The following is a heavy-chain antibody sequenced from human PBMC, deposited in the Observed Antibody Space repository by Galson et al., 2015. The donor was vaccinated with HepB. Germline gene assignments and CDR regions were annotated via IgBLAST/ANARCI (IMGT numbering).Heavy chain of an antibody. J-gene: IGHJ4*02. CDR2: IRSRANSHAT. CDR1: GFTFSSYA. V-gene: IGHV3-73*01. Sequence: SLRLSCAASGFTFSSYAMHWVRQTSGKGLEWVGLIRSRANSHATAYAASLKGRFTISRDDSKNTAYLHMNNLKTEDTAVYYCTRLGDLSGYSSSWGQGTLVTVSS. D-gene: IGHD2-2*01. CDR3: TRLGDLSGYSSS.